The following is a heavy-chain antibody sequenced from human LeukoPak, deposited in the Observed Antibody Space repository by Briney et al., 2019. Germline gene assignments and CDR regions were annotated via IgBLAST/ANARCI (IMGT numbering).Heavy chain of an antibody. CDR1: GGSISSYY. V-gene: IGHV4-59*01. CDR2: IYYSGST. J-gene: IGHJ3*02. CDR3: ARRSGWELLYAFDI. D-gene: IGHD1-26*01. Sequence: SETLSLTCTVSGGSISSYYWSWLRQPPGKGLEWIGYIYYSGSTNYNPSLKSRVTISVDTSKNQFSLKLSSVTAADTAVYYCARRSGWELLYAFDIWGQGTMVTVSS.